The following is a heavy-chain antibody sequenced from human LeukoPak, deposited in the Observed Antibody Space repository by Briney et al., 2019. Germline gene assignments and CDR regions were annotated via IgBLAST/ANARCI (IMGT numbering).Heavy chain of an antibody. D-gene: IGHD3-10*01. J-gene: IGHJ6*02. CDR1: GFTFSSYS. CDR3: ASGLMVRGVIAYYYYYGMDV. CDR2: ISSSSSYI. Sequence: GGSLRLSCAASGFTFSSYSMNWVRQAPGKGLEWVSSISSSSSYIYYADSVEGRFTISRDNAKNSLYLQMNSLRAEDTAVYYCASGLMVRGVIAYYYYYGMDVWGQGTTVTVSS. V-gene: IGHV3-21*01.